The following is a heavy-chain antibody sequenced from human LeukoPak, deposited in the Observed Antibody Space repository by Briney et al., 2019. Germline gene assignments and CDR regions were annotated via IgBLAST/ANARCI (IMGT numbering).Heavy chain of an antibody. D-gene: IGHD3-10*01. V-gene: IGHV3-30*02. CDR2: IRYDGSNK. J-gene: IGHJ4*02. CDR1: GFTFSSYG. CDR3: AKDAITMVRGVMLDY. Sequence: PGGSLRLSCAASGFTFSSYGMHWVRQAPGKGLEWVAFIRYDGSNKYYADSVKGRFTISRDNSKNTLYLQMNSLRAEDTAVYYCAKDAITMVRGVMLDYWGQGTLVTVSS.